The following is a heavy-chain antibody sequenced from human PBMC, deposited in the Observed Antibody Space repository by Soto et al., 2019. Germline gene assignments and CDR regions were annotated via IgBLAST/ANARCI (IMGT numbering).Heavy chain of an antibody. Sequence: GGSLRLSCAASGFTFSSYGMHWVRQAPGKGLEWVAVISYDGSNKYYADSVKGRFTISRDNSKNTLYLQMNSLRAEDTAVYYCAKDQNYYDSSGSLSSYYYYGMDVWGQGTKVTVSS. CDR2: ISYDGSNK. V-gene: IGHV3-30*18. D-gene: IGHD3-22*01. CDR3: AKDQNYYDSSGSLSSYYYYGMDV. J-gene: IGHJ6*02. CDR1: GFTFSSYG.